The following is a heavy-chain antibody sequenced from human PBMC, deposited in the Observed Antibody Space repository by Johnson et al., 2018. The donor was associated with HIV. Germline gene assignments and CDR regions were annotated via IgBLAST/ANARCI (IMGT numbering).Heavy chain of an antibody. D-gene: IGHD1-26*01. Sequence: VQVVESGGGVVQPGRSLRLSCAASGFTFSNYGMHWVRQAPGKGLEWVAVISYDGSNKYYADSVEGRFTISRVNSKNTLYLQMNSLTPEDTAVYYCAKEGGIRRVAWELRAYSFDIWGQGTMVTVSS. CDR1: GFTFSNYG. J-gene: IGHJ3*02. CDR3: AKEGGIRRVAWELRAYSFDI. V-gene: IGHV3-30*18. CDR2: ISYDGSNK.